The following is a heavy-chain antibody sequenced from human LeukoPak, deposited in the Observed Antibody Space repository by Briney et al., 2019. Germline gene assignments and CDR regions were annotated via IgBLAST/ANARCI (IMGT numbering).Heavy chain of an antibody. Sequence: PGGSLRLSCAASGFPFSSRWMSWVRQAPGKGLEWVANIKADGSEKYYVDSVKGRFTISRDNSKNTLYLQMNSLRAEDTAVYYCARDLGGGWYLSGFDYWGQGTLVTVSS. V-gene: IGHV3-7*01. D-gene: IGHD6-19*01. J-gene: IGHJ4*02. CDR3: ARDLGGGWYLSGFDY. CDR1: GFPFSSRW. CDR2: IKADGSEK.